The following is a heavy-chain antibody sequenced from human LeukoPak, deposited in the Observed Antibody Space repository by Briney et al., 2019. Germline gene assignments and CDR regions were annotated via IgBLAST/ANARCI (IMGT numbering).Heavy chain of an antibody. D-gene: IGHD6-6*01. V-gene: IGHV1-69*05. CDR2: IIPIFGTA. CDR3: ARDRVEYSSSSAHLFSKYNWFDP. CDR1: GGTFSSYA. J-gene: IGHJ5*02. Sequence: ASVKVSCKASGGTFSSYAISWVRQAPGQGLEWMGGIIPIFGTANYAQKFQGRVTITTDESTSAAYMELSSLRSEDTAVYYCARDRVEYSSSSAHLFSKYNWFDPWGQGTLVTVSS.